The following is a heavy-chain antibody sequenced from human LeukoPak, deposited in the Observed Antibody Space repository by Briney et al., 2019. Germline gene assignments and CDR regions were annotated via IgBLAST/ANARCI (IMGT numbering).Heavy chain of an antibody. CDR3: ARGPWYYDGSGYLDY. Sequence: SETLSLTCAVSGYSISSGYYWGWIRQPPGKGLEWIGSIYHSGKTYYNPPLKSRVTISVDTSKNQLSLKLGSVTAADTAMYYCARGPWYYDGSGYLDYWGQGTLVTVSS. J-gene: IGHJ4*02. CDR1: GYSISSGYY. CDR2: IYHSGKT. V-gene: IGHV4-38-2*01. D-gene: IGHD3-22*01.